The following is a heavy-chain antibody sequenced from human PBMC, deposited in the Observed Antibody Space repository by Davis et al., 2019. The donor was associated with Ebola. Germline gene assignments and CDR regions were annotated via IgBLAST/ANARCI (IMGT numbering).Heavy chain of an antibody. D-gene: IGHD2-2*01. Sequence: GESLKISCAASGFTFSSYGMHWVRQAPGKGLEWVAVISYDGSNKYYADSVKGRFTISRDNSKNTLYLQMNSLRAEDTAVYYCAKSVVPAAKIYGMDYGMDVWGQGTTVTVSS. CDR2: ISYDGSNK. V-gene: IGHV3-30*18. J-gene: IGHJ6*02. CDR3: AKSVVPAAKIYGMDYGMDV. CDR1: GFTFSSYG.